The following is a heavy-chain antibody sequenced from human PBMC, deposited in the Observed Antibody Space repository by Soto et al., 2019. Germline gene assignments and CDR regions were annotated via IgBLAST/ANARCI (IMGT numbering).Heavy chain of an antibody. D-gene: IGHD6-13*01. V-gene: IGHV4-39*01. CDR3: ATRRGIAAAGTDSCFDY. J-gene: IGHJ4*02. CDR1: GGSISSSSYY. Sequence: QLQLQESGPGLVKPSETLSLTCTVSGGSISSSSYYWGWIRQPPGKGLEWIGSIYYSGSTYYNPSLKSRVTISIDTSKNQFSLKLSSVTAAATAVYYCATRRGIAAAGTDSCFDYWGQGTLVTVSS. CDR2: IYYSGST.